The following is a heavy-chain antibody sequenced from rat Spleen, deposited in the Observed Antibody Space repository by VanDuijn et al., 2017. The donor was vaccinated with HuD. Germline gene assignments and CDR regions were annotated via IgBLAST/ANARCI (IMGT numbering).Heavy chain of an antibody. V-gene: IGHV5-25*01. D-gene: IGHD1-12*01. CDR1: GFTFSDYN. CDR2: SSPGGGDT. CDR3: AKESYLQPLFDH. J-gene: IGHJ2*01. Sequence: EVQLVASGGGLVQPGRSLKLSCAASGFTFSDYNMAWVRQAPTMGLEWVASSSPGGGDTYYRDSVKGRFTVSRDNAKSTLYLQMDSLRSEDTATYYCAKESYLQPLFDHWGQGVMVTVSS.